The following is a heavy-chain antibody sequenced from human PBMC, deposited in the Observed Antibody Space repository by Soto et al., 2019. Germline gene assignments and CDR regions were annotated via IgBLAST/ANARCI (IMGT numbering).Heavy chain of an antibody. CDR2: IWYDGSNK. CDR3: ARGLIPSTHRGIDY. V-gene: IGHV3-33*01. D-gene: IGHD2-2*01. CDR1: GFTFSSYG. Sequence: QVQLVESGGGVVQPGRSLRLSCAASGFTFSSYGMHWVRQAPGKGLEWVAVIWYDGSNKYYTDSVKGRFTISRDNSRNTLYLQMNSLSAEDTAVYYCARGLIPSTHRGIDYWGQGTLVTVSS. J-gene: IGHJ4*02.